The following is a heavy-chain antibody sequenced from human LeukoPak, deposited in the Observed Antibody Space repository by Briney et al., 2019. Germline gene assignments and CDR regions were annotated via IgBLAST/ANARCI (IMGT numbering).Heavy chain of an antibody. J-gene: IGHJ4*02. V-gene: IGHV1-8*02. CDR1: GYTFTSYG. CDR3: HFVETGYSSYYFDY. Sequence: GASVKVSCKASGYTFTSYGISWVRQAPGQGLEWMGWMNPNSGNTGYAQKFQGRVTMTRNTSISTAYMELSSLRSEDTAVYYCHFVETGYSSYYFDYWGQGTLVTVSS. CDR2: MNPNSGNT. D-gene: IGHD3-9*01.